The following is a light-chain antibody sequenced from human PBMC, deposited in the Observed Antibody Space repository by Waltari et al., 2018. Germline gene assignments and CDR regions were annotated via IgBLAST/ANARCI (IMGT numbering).Light chain of an antibody. CDR2: KDN. J-gene: IGLJ3*02. Sequence: SYELTQPSSVSVSPGQTVTITCSGHVLAGKYARWFQQKPGQTPVLVLYKDNDRPQGSPERFSGSSSGTTVTLTISGAQVEDEADYYCYSATDNNLRVFGGGTKLTVL. CDR3: YSATDNNLRV. V-gene: IGLV3-27*01. CDR1: VLAGKY.